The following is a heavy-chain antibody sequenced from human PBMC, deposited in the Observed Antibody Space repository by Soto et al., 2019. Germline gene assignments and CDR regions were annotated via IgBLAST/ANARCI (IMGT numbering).Heavy chain of an antibody. CDR3: APDPYCGGDCYSSPTPLA. CDR1: GVTFSSYA. V-gene: IGHV1-69*13. Sequence: ASVKVSCKASGVTFSSYAISWVRQAPGQGLEWMGGIIPIFGTANYAQKFQGRVTITADESTSTAYMELSSLRSEDTAVYYCAPDPYCGGDCYSSPTPLAWGQGTLVTVSS. CDR2: IIPIFGTA. D-gene: IGHD2-21*02. J-gene: IGHJ5*02.